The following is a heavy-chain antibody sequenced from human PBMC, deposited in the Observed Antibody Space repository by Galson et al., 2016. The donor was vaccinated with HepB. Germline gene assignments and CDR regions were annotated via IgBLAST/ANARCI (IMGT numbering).Heavy chain of an antibody. CDR2: IWYDGSIK. Sequence: SLRLSCAASGFTFSSYGMHWVRQAPGKGLEWVAVIWYDGSIKYYADSLKGRFTISRDNSKNTLYMQMNSLRAEDTAVYYCARDDFGDSIDYWRRGTLVTVSS. J-gene: IGHJ4*02. CDR3: ARDDFGDSIDY. D-gene: IGHD4-17*01. CDR1: GFTFSSYG. V-gene: IGHV3-33*01.